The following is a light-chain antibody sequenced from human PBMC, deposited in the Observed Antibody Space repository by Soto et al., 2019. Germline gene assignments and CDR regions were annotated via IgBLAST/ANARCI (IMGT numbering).Light chain of an antibody. J-gene: IGKJ2*01. CDR1: QTISTW. Sequence: DIQMTQSPSTLSASVGDRVTITCRASQTISTWLAWYQQKPGKAPQLLIYDASSLKGGVPARFSGSGSGTQFTLTISSLQPDDFATYYCQQYNSYSYTFGQGTKVDIK. CDR3: QQYNSYSYT. CDR2: DAS. V-gene: IGKV1-5*01.